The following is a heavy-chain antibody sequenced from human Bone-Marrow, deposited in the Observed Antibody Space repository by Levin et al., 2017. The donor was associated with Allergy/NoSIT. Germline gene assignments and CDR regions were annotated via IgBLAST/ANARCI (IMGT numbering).Heavy chain of an antibody. CDR3: AKDQVDIVATMVPYYDDGMDG. V-gene: IGHV3-23*01. D-gene: IGHD5-12*01. CDR1: GFTFSSYA. J-gene: IGHJ6*02. Sequence: GESLKISCAASGFTFSSYAMSWVRQAPGKGLEWVSAISGSGGSTYYADSVKGRFTISRDNSKNTLYLQMNSLRAEDTAVYYCAKDQVDIVATMVPYYDDGMDGWGQGTTVTVSS. CDR2: ISGSGGST.